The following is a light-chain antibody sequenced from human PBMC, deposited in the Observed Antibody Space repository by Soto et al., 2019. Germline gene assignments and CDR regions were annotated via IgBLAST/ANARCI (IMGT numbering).Light chain of an antibody. CDR3: QQNGRSPQT. CDR1: QRVSANF. J-gene: IGKJ1*01. Sequence: EVVLTQSPGTLSLSPGERATLSCRASQRVSANFLAWYQQKPGQAPRLLIYGASNRATGIPDRFRASGSGSDFTLTISSLEPEDFAVYSCQQNGRSPQTFVQGTKVEIK. CDR2: GAS. V-gene: IGKV3-20*01.